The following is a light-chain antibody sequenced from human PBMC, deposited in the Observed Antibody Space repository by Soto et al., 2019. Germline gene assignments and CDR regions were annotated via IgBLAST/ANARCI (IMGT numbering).Light chain of an antibody. Sequence: DIVMTQSPDSLAVSLGERATINYKSSQSVLYSSNNKNYLAWYQQKPGQPPKLLIYWASTRESGVPDRFSGSGSGTDFTLTISSLQAEDVAVYYCQQYHNTPRTFGQGTKVEIK. V-gene: IGKV4-1*01. CDR3: QQYHNTPRT. CDR1: QSVLYSSNNKNY. CDR2: WAS. J-gene: IGKJ1*01.